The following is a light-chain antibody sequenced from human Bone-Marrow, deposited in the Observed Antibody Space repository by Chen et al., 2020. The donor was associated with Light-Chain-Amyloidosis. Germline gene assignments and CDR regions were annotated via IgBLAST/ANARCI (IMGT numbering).Light chain of an antibody. J-gene: IGLJ3*02. CDR3: QVWDRSSDRPV. Sequence: SYVLTQPSSVSVAPGQTATIACGGNNIGSTSVHWYQQTPGQAPLLVVYDDSDRPSGIPERWSGSNSGNTATLTIRRVEAGDEADHYCQVWDRSSDRPVFGGGTKLTVL. CDR2: DDS. CDR1: NIGSTS. V-gene: IGLV3-21*02.